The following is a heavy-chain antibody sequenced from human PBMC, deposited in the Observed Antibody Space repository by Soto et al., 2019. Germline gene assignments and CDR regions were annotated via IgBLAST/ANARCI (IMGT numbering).Heavy chain of an antibody. Sequence: QVQLQESGPGLVKPSQTLSLTCTVSGGSISSGDYYWSWIRQPPGKGLEWIGYIYYSGSTYYNPSLKSRVTISVDAAKNQLSRRLSSVTAADTAVYYCARGYGGNAPPYFDLWGRGTLVTVSS. CDR3: ARGYGGNAPPYFDL. CDR1: GGSISSGDYY. V-gene: IGHV4-30-4*01. CDR2: IYYSGST. J-gene: IGHJ2*01. D-gene: IGHD2-15*01.